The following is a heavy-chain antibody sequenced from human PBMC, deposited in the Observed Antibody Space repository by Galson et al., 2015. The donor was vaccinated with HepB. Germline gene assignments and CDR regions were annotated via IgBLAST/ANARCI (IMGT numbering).Heavy chain of an antibody. CDR2: ISYDGSNK. D-gene: IGHD2-2*02. J-gene: IGHJ5*02. CDR3: VKDWESYCTTTSCNKENWFDP. CDR1: GFTFSSYG. V-gene: IGHV3-30*18. Sequence: SLRLSCAASGFTFSSYGMHWVRQAPGKGLDWVAVISYDGSNKYYADSVKGRFTISRDNSKNTLYLQMNSLRLEDTAMYYCVKDWESYCTTTSCNKENWFDPWGQGTLVTVSS.